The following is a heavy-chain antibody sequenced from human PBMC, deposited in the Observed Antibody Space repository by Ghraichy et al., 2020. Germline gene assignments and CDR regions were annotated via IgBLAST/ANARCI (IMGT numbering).Heavy chain of an antibody. CDR2: INHSGST. V-gene: IGHV4-34*01. CDR1: GGSFSGYY. J-gene: IGHJ5*02. Sequence: SETLSLTCAVYGGSFSGYYWSWIRQPPGKGLEWIGEINHSGSTNYNPSLKSRVTISVDTSKNQFSLKLSSVTAADTAVYYCASCIKYYYDSSGFKDNWFDPWGQGTLVTVSS. CDR3: ASCIKYYYDSSGFKDNWFDP. D-gene: IGHD3-22*01.